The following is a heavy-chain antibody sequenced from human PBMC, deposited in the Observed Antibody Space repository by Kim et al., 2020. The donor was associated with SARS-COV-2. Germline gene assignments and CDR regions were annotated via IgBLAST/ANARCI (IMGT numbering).Heavy chain of an antibody. CDR3: ARQLVIAPPDY. J-gene: IGHJ4*02. V-gene: IGHV4-59*08. CDR1: GGSISSYY. Sequence: SETLSLTCTVSGGSISSYYWSWIRQPPGKGLEWIGYIYYSGSTNYNPSLKSRVTISVDTSKNQFSLKLSSVTAADTAVYYCARQLVIAPPDYWGQGTLVTVSS. CDR2: IYYSGST. D-gene: IGHD2-21*01.